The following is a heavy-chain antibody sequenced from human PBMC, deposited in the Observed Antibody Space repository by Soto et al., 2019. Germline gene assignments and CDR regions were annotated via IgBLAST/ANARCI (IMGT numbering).Heavy chain of an antibody. CDR3: ARGLVSSGPKSPSFGY. CDR1: GGSFSGYY. J-gene: IGHJ4*02. Sequence: LSLTCAVYGGSFSGYYWSWIRQPPGKGLEWIGEINHSGSTNYNPSLKSRVTISVDTSKNQFSLKLSSVTAADTAVYYCARGLVSSGPKSPSFGYWGQGTLVTVSS. D-gene: IGHD3-22*01. V-gene: IGHV4-34*01. CDR2: INHSGST.